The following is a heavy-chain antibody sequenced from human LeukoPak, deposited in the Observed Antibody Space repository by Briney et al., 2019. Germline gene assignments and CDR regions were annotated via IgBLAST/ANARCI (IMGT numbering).Heavy chain of an antibody. D-gene: IGHD6-13*01. Sequence: GKALRLSCAAPGFTFSSYAMHSVRQAPGKGVEWVAVISYDGSNKYYAHSVKGRFTICRDNSKNTLYLQMHRLRAEDTPVYYCARATPSSWYGEHYYYGMDVWGQGTTVTVSS. CDR3: ARATPSSWYGEHYYYGMDV. V-gene: IGHV3-30-3*01. J-gene: IGHJ6*02. CDR1: GFTFSSYA. CDR2: ISYDGSNK.